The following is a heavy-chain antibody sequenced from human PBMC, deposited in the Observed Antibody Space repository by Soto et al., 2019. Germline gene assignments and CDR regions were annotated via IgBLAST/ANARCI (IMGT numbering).Heavy chain of an antibody. Sequence: LRLSCAASGFTFSTYAMSWVRQAPGKGLEWVSTISDSGDSTYYADSVKGRFTISRDNSKNTLYLHMNRLRAEDTAPFYCAKSSSNWYASYFDSWGQGTLVTLSS. CDR1: GFTFSTYA. CDR2: ISDSGDST. D-gene: IGHD6-13*01. J-gene: IGHJ4*02. CDR3: AKSSSNWYASYFDS. V-gene: IGHV3-23*01.